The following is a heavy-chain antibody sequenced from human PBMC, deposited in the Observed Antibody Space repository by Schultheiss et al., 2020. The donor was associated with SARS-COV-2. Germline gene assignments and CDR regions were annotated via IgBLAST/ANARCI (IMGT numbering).Heavy chain of an antibody. CDR3: ARGDSSSWAYYYYGMDV. CDR1: GGSISSGSPH. D-gene: IGHD6-13*01. J-gene: IGHJ6*02. V-gene: IGHV4-61*01. CDR2: IYYSGST. Sequence: SQTLSLTCTVSGGSISSGSPHWGWIRQPPGKGLEWIGYIYYSGSTNYNPSLKSRVTISVDTSKNQFSLKLSSVTAADTAVYYCARGDSSSWAYYYYGMDVWGQGTTVTVSS.